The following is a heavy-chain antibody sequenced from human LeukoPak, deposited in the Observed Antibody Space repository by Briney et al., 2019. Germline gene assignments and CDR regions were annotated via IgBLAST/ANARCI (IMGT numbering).Heavy chain of an antibody. V-gene: IGHV3-30*02. Sequence: GGSLRLSCAASGFTFSSYGMHWVRQAPGKGLEWVAFIRYDGSNKYYADSVKGRFTISRDNSKNTLYLQMNSLRADDTAVYYCAKNGVYCDVHCPADYWGQGTLVTVSS. CDR1: GFTFSSYG. D-gene: IGHD2-21*02. J-gene: IGHJ4*02. CDR2: IRYDGSNK. CDR3: AKNGVYCDVHCPADY.